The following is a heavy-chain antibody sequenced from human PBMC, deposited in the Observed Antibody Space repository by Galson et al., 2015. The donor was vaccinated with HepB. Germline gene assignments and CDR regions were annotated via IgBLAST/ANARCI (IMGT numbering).Heavy chain of an antibody. V-gene: IGHV3-64D*09. CDR3: VKGIITIFGVAQQPSLDY. Sequence: SLRLSCAASGFTFSSYAMHWVRQAPGKGLEYVSAISSNGGSTYYADSVKGRFTISRDNSKNTLYLQMSSLRAEDTAVYYCVKGIITIFGVAQQPSLDYWGQGTLVTVSS. CDR1: GFTFSSYA. D-gene: IGHD3-3*01. CDR2: ISSNGGST. J-gene: IGHJ4*02.